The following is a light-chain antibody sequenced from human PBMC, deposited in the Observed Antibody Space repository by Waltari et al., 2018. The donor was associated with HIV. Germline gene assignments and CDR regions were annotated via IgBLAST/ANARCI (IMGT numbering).Light chain of an antibody. CDR2: RAS. CDR1: QNIATY. Sequence: DIQLTQSPPFLSASVGDRVIITCRASQNIATYLNWYQQRGGEAPKALIYRASTLQSGVSSRFSGSGSGTEFNLTITSLQSEDFATYIWQQSFSSPTFGPGTKVDVK. J-gene: IGKJ3*01. V-gene: IGKV1-39*01. CDR3: QQSFSSPT.